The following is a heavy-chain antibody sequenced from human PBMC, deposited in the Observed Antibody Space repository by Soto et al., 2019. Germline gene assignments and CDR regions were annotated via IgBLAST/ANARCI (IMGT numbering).Heavy chain of an antibody. J-gene: IGHJ5*02. Sequence: QLQLHESGSGLVKPSQTLSLTCAVSGGSISSGGYSWSWIRQPPGKGLEWIGYIYHSGSTYYNPSLKSRVTISVDRSKNQFSLKLSSVTAAEPAVYYCARVPDRWGQGTLVTVSS. CDR3: ARVPDR. CDR2: IYHSGST. CDR1: GGSISSGGYS. V-gene: IGHV4-30-2*01. D-gene: IGHD2-2*01.